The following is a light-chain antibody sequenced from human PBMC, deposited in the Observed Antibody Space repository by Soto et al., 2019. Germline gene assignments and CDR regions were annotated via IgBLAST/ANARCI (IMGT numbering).Light chain of an antibody. V-gene: IGLV2-14*03. CDR3: SSYTTSSTYV. CDR1: NSEVGAYNY. J-gene: IGLJ1*01. CDR2: DVT. Sequence: QSVLTQPASVSGSPGQSITISCTGTNSEVGAYNYVSWYQQHPGKAPKLMIYDVTNRPSGVSSRFSGSKSGYTASLTISGLQAEDEADYYCSSYTTSSTYVFGTGTKVTVL.